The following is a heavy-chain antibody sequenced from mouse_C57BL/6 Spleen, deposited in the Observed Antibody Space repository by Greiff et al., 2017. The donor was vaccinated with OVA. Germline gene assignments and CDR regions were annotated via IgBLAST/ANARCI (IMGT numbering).Heavy chain of an antibody. CDR1: GYTFTDYN. CDR3: ARSLKFITTVVGGAMDY. V-gene: IGHV1-18*01. J-gene: IGHJ4*01. Sequence: VQLQQSGPELVKPGASVKIPCKASGYTFTDYNMDWVKQSHGKSLEWIGDINPNNGGTIYNQKFKGKATLTVDKSSSTAYMELRSLTSEDTAVYYCARSLKFITTVVGGAMDYWGQGTSVTVSS. D-gene: IGHD1-1*01. CDR2: INPNNGGT.